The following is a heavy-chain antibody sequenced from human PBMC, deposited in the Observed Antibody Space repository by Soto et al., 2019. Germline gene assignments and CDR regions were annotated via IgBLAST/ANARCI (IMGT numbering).Heavy chain of an antibody. CDR2: LYWDDDQ. D-gene: IGHD2-21*02. CDR3: VQSRCGGDCLEIYSSHAYNGLDV. CDR1: GLSLRTTGVG. Sequence: QVTLKESGPTLVKPTQTLTLTCTVSGLSLRTTGVGVGWVRQPPGKALEWLALLYWDDDQRYSPSLRSRLTIAKDISEKRVVLTMTYMDTVDTATYYCVQSRCGGDCLEIYSSHAYNGLDVWGQGTTVTVSS. V-gene: IGHV2-5*02. J-gene: IGHJ6*02.